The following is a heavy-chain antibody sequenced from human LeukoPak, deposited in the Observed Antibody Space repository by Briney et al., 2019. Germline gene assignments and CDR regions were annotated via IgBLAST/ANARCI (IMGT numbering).Heavy chain of an antibody. CDR3: ARVAFSKYHYYMDV. CDR2: LSAHIDDT. V-gene: IGHV1-18*01. CDR1: GYSFRTFG. D-gene: IGHD4-11*01. Sequence: GASVKVSCKASGYSFRTFGITWVRQAPGQGLEWMGWLSAHIDDTRYSQKFQGRVTVTIDTSTTTAYMELRNLRSDDTAVYSCARVAFSKYHYYMDVWGKGTTVTVSS. J-gene: IGHJ6*03.